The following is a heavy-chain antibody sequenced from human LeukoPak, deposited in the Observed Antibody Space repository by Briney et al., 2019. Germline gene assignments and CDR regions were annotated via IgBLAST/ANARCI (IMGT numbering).Heavy chain of an antibody. Sequence: GGPLRLSCAVSGFTFSHYAMSWVRQAPGRGVEWVGSLTDSGDATYYADSVKDRLTISRDNSNSTLYLHISGLRDEDTAVYYCARGYSHNSGGWLDPWGQGTLVTVSS. V-gene: IGHV3-23*01. CDR2: LTDSGDAT. CDR1: GFTFSHYA. J-gene: IGHJ5*02. D-gene: IGHD5-12*01. CDR3: ARGYSHNSGGWLDP.